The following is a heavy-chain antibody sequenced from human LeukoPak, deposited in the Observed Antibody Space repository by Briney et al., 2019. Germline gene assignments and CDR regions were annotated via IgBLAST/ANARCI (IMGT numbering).Heavy chain of an antibody. CDR1: GFTFSSYS. J-gene: IGHJ3*02. CDR2: ISSSSSYI. CDR3: AIKKRGSSWYGQVGAFDI. Sequence: PGGSLGLSCAASGFTFSSYSMNWVRQAPGKGLEWVSSISSSSSYIYYADSVKGRFTISRDNAKNSLYLQMNSLRAEDTAVYYCAIKKRGSSWYGQVGAFDIWGQGTMVTVSS. V-gene: IGHV3-21*01. D-gene: IGHD6-13*01.